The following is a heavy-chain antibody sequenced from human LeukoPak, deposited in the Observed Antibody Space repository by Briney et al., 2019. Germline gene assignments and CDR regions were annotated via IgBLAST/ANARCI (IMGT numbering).Heavy chain of an antibody. J-gene: IGHJ4*02. Sequence: SETLSLTCTVSGGSISSGDYYWSWIRQPPGKGLEWIGYIYYSGSTYYNPSLKSRVTISVDTPKNQFSLKLSSVTAADTAVYYCARGMRGGWYEDYWGQGTLVTASS. D-gene: IGHD6-19*01. CDR3: ARGMRGGWYEDY. CDR2: IYYSGST. V-gene: IGHV4-30-4*08. CDR1: GGSISSGDYY.